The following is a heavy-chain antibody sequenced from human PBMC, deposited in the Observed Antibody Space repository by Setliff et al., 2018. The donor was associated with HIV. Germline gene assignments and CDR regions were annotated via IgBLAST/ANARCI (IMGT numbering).Heavy chain of an antibody. V-gene: IGHV4-34*01. J-gene: IGHJ4*02. CDR2: INHSGST. Sequence: SETLSLTCAVYNGSFSGYYWTWIRQPPGKGLEWIGEINHSGSTNYNPSLKSRVTISVETSKVQFSLKLNSVTVVDTAVYFCARLKRDGTYFFDFWGQGTLVTVSS. D-gene: IGHD2-21*01. CDR3: ARLKRDGTYFFDF. CDR1: NGSFSGYY.